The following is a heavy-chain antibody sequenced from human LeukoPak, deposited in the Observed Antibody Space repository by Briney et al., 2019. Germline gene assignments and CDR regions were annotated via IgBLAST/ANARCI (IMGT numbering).Heavy chain of an antibody. CDR2: IYSGGST. CDR3: ARDLEGCSSTSCYTYFDY. D-gene: IGHD2-2*02. CDR1: GFTVSSNY. V-gene: IGHV3-53*01. J-gene: IGHJ4*02. Sequence: GGSLRLSCAASGFTVSSNYMSWVRQAPGKGLEWVSVIYSGGSTYYADSVKGRFTISRDNSKNTLYLQMNSLRAEDTAVYYCARDLEGCSSTSCYTYFDYWGQGTLVTVSS.